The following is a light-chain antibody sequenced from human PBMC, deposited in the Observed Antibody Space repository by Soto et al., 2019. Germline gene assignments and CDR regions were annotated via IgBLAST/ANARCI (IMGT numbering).Light chain of an antibody. V-gene: IGKV3-15*01. Sequence: EIVLTQSPPTLSLSPGERANLCCPAGQSVSSNLAWYQQKPGQAPRLLIYGASSRATGIPARFSGSGSGTDFTLTISRLQSEDVALYQCQQYNTWPLTFGQGTKVDIK. CDR1: QSVSSN. CDR3: QQYNTWPLT. J-gene: IGKJ1*01. CDR2: GAS.